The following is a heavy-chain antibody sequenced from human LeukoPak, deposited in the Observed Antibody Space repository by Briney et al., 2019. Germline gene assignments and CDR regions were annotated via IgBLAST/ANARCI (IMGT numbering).Heavy chain of an antibody. J-gene: IGHJ4*02. Sequence: PGGSLRLSCAVSGFTFDAYGMHWVRQAPGKGLEWVSLISRDGGTTYYADSVKGRFTISRDNAKNSLYLQMDSVKVEDTAFYYCAKDKGRKIRGVYSWGQGTQVIVSS. CDR1: GFTFDAYG. D-gene: IGHD3-10*01. V-gene: IGHV3-43*02. CDR2: ISRDGGTT. CDR3: AKDKGRKIRGVYS.